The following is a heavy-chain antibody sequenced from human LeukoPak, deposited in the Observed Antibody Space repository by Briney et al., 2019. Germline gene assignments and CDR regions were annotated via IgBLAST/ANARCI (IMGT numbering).Heavy chain of an antibody. CDR2: IYPGDSDT. Sequence: GESLKISCQGSENTLSSHWIGWVRQMPGKGLEWIGIIYPGDSDTRYSPSFEGRATISVDRSINTAYLQWSSLRASDTAMYYCARYGRSGAYSHGFDMWGQGTMVTVSS. CDR1: ENTLSSHW. J-gene: IGHJ3*02. CDR3: ARYGRSGAYSHGFDM. D-gene: IGHD3-10*01. V-gene: IGHV5-51*01.